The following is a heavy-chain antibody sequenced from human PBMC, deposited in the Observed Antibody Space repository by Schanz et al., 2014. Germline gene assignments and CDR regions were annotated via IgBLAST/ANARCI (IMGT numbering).Heavy chain of an antibody. Sequence: EEQLVESGGGLVQPGGSLRLSCAASGFSFSTYCMSWVRQAPGKGLEWVANIKRDGSEKNYLDSVKGRFTISRDNAKSSLCLQVNSLRAEDKAVYYGLAPDYGMDVWGQGTTVTVSS. V-gene: IGHV3-7*02. CDR1: GFSFSTYC. CDR2: IKRDGSEK. J-gene: IGHJ6*02. CDR3: LAPDYGMDV.